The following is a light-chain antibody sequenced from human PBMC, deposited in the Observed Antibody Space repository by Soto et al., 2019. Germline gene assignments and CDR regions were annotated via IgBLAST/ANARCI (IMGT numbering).Light chain of an antibody. CDR1: SSDVGTYNY. V-gene: IGLV2-14*01. CDR2: DVS. Sequence: QSALTQPASVSGSPGQSITISCTGTSSDVGTYNYVSWYQQHAGKVPKLMIYDVSNRPAGGSERFSGSKSGNTASLTISGLQAEDEADYYCTSYTSSSTLVFGGGTKLTVL. CDR3: TSYTSSSTLV. J-gene: IGLJ2*01.